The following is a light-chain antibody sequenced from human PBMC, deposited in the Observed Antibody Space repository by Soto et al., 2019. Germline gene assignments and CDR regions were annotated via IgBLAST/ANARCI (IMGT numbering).Light chain of an antibody. V-gene: IGLV1-40*01. CDR3: QSYDNPLTVVYV. CDR1: SSNIGAGYD. CDR2: GNS. J-gene: IGLJ1*01. Sequence: QSLLTHPPSLSGAPGQRVTISCTGGSSNIGAGYDVHWYQQLPGTAPKLLIYGNSNRPSGVPDRFSGSKSGTSASLAISGLQAEDEAEYYCQSYDNPLTVVYVFGTGTKVTVL.